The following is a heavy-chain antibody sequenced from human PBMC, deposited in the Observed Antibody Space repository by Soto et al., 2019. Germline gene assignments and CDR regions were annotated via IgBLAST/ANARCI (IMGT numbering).Heavy chain of an antibody. CDR3: ARDSPIAAAGRGSYY. J-gene: IGHJ4*02. CDR2: ISAYNGNT. V-gene: IGHV1-18*01. CDR1: GYTFTSYG. D-gene: IGHD6-13*01. Sequence: ASVKVSCKASGYTFTSYGISWVRQAPGQGLEWMGWISAYNGNTNYAQKLQGRVTMTTDTSTSTAYMELRSLRSDDTAVYYCARDSPIAAAGRGSYYWGQGTLVTVSS.